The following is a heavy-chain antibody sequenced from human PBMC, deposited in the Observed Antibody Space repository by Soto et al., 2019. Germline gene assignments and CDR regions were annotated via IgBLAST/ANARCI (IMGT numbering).Heavy chain of an antibody. CDR2: SYYSGNT. Sequence: VQLLESGGGLVQPGGSLRLSCAGSGFNFSSFAMTWIRQHPGKGLEWIGYSYYSGNTYYNPSLKSRVTISVDTSKNQFSLRLSSVTAADTAVYYCARDPQYTDTSGYYVSSGNFDYWGQGILVTVSS. J-gene: IGHJ4*02. D-gene: IGHD3-22*01. CDR1: GFNFSSFA. CDR3: ARDPQYTDTSGYYVSSGNFDY. V-gene: IGHV4-31*02.